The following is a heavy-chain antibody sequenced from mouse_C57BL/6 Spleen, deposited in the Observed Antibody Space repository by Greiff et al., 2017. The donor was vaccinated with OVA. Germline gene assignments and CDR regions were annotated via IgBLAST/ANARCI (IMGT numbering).Heavy chain of an antibody. V-gene: IGHV5-6*02. D-gene: IGHD2-1*01. Sequence: EVKLVESGGDLVKPGGSLKLSCAASGFTFSSYGMSWVRQTPDKRLEWVATISSGGSYTYYPDSVKGRFTISRDNAKNTLYLQMSSLKSEDTAMYYWARQRGNYFFDYWGQGTTLTVSS. J-gene: IGHJ2*01. CDR1: GFTFSSYG. CDR2: ISSGGSYT. CDR3: ARQRGNYFFDY.